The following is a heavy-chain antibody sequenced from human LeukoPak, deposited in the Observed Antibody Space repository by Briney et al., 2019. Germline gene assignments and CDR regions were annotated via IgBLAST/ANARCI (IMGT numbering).Heavy chain of an antibody. CDR1: GGSISSSSYY. CDR2: IYYSGST. D-gene: IGHD2-2*02. CDR3: ASTILGYCSSTSCYSGRWIWFDP. Sequence: PSETLSLTCTVSGGSISSSSYYWGWIRQHPGKGLEWIGSIYYSGSTYYNPSLKSRVTISVDTSKNQFSLKLSSVTAADTAVYYCASTILGYCSSTSCYSGRWIWFDPWGQGTLVTVSS. J-gene: IGHJ5*02. V-gene: IGHV4-39*01.